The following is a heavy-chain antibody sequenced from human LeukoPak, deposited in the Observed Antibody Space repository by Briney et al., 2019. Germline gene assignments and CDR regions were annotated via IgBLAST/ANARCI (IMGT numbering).Heavy chain of an antibody. CDR2: IYTSGST. Sequence: SETLSLTCTVSGGSISSGNYYWSWIRQPAGRGLEWIGRIYTSGSTNYNPTLKSRVTISADTSKNQFFLKLSSVTAADTAVYYCARKSDLSHYDRTDYWGQGTLVTVSS. CDR3: ARKSDLSHYDRTDY. D-gene: IGHD3-22*01. V-gene: IGHV4-61*02. J-gene: IGHJ4*02. CDR1: GGSISSGNYY.